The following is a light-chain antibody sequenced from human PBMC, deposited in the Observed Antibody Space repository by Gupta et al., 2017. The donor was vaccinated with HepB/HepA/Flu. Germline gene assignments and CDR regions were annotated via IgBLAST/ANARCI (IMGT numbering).Light chain of an antibody. CDR3: FLHYSNTRV. CDR2: DTS. CDR1: TGAVTSGHY. J-gene: IGLJ2*01. V-gene: IGLV7-46*01. Sequence: QAVVTQEPSLTVSPGGTVTLTCGSSTGAVTSGHYPYWFQQKPGQAPKTLIYDTSNKHSWTPARFSGSLLGGKAALTLSGAQPEDDAEYYCFLHYSNTRVFGGGTKLTVL.